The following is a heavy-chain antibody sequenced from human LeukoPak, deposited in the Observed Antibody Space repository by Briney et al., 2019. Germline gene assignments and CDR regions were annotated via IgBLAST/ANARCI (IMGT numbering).Heavy chain of an antibody. J-gene: IGHJ3*02. CDR3: AKDVEYSYGLWGFDI. Sequence: GGSLRLSCAASGFTFSSYAMSWVRQAPGKGLEWVSAISGSGGSTYYANSVKGRFTISRDNSKNTLYLQMNSLRAEDTAVYYCAKDVEYSYGLWGFDIWGQGTMVTVSS. V-gene: IGHV3-23*01. CDR2: ISGSGGST. D-gene: IGHD5-18*01. CDR1: GFTFSSYA.